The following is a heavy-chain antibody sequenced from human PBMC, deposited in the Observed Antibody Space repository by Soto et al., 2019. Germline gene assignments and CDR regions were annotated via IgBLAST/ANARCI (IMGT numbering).Heavy chain of an antibody. D-gene: IGHD6-13*01. V-gene: IGHV1-2*06. CDR2: INPNSGGT. CDR1: TGNY. Sequence: GASVKVSCKASTGNYLDWVRQAPGQGLEWMGRINPNSGGTHYAEQFQGRVTMTWDTSISTVYMELNSLTSDDTAVYYCAREEATAGTDCFDYGGQGTLVTVSS. CDR3: AREEATAGTDCFDY. J-gene: IGHJ4*02.